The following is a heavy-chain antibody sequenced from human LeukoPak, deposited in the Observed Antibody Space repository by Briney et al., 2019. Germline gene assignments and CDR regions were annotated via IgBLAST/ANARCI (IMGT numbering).Heavy chain of an antibody. CDR2: INPSGGST. Sequence: ASVKVSCKASGYTFTGYYIHWVRQAPGQGLEWMGIINPSGGSTSYAQKFQGRVTMTRDTSTSTVYMELSSLRSEDTAVYYCARDPLEYPNAFDFWGQGTMVTVSS. J-gene: IGHJ3*01. D-gene: IGHD6-6*01. CDR3: ARDPLEYPNAFDF. V-gene: IGHV1-46*01. CDR1: GYTFTGYY.